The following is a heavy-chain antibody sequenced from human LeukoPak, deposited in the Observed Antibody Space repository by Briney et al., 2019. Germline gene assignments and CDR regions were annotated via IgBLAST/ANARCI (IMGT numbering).Heavy chain of an antibody. Sequence: PGGSLRLSCAASGFTFSSYAMSWVRQAPGKGLEWVSAISGGGGSTYYADSVKGRFTISTDNSKHTLYLQMNSLRAEDTAVYYCAKDRYSSGWYFFDYWGQGTLVTVSS. J-gene: IGHJ4*02. V-gene: IGHV3-23*01. CDR3: AKDRYSSGWYFFDY. CDR1: GFTFSSYA. CDR2: ISGGGGST. D-gene: IGHD6-19*01.